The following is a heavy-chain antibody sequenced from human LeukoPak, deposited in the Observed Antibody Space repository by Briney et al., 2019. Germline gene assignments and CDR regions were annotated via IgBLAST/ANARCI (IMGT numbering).Heavy chain of an antibody. V-gene: IGHV3-23*01. D-gene: IGHD3-22*01. CDR1: GFTFSSYG. J-gene: IGHJ3*02. CDR2: ISGSGGST. CDR3: ARVIVVVITHAFDI. Sequence: GGSLRLSCAASGFTFSSYGMSWVRQAPGKGLEWVSAISGSGGSTYYADSVKGRFTISRDNSKNTLYLQMNSLRAEDTAVYYCARVIVVVITHAFDIWGQGTMVTVSS.